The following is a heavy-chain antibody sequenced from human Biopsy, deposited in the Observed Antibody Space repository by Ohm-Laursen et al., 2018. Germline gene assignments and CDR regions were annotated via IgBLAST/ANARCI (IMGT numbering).Heavy chain of an antibody. V-gene: IGHV2-70*16. J-gene: IGHJ6*02. CDR3: ARIPILVVPAAIVYRHRRHLQGLDV. CDR1: GFSLNTRGMS. Sequence: PTQTLTLTCTLTGFSLNTRGMSVTWIRQPPGKALEWLARFDWDDATFYNGSLKTRLTISKDTSENHVVLTLSDVDPVDTATYYCARIPILVVPAAIVYRHRRHLQGLDVWGQGTTVIVSS. CDR2: FDWDDAT. D-gene: IGHD2-2*02.